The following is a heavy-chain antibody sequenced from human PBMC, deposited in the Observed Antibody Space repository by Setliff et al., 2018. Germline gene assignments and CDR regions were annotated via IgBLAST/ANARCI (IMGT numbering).Heavy chain of an antibody. CDR2: VHYSGTT. J-gene: IGHJ5*02. CDR1: GGSLSGSSDY. D-gene: IGHD3-10*01. CDR3: ATDGPVLNGDYIS. Sequence: NPSETLSLTCSVSGGSLSGSSDYWGWIRQPPGKGLEWIGSVHYSGTTYYNPSLKSRVTISVDTSKNQFSLNLTSVTAADTAVYYCATDGPVLNGDYISWGQGTLVTVSS. V-gene: IGHV4-39*02.